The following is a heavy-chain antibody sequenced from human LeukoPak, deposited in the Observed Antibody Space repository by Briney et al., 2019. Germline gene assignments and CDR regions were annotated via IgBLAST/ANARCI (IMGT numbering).Heavy chain of an antibody. CDR3: ARGKIPAALFDY. V-gene: IGHV4-59*01. CDR2: IYYSGST. CDR1: GGSISSYY. D-gene: IGHD2-2*01. Sequence: KPSETLSLTCTVSGGSISSYYWSWIRQPPGKGLEWIGYIYYSGSTNYNPSLKSRVTISVDTSKNQLSLKLSSVTAADTAVYYCARGKIPAALFDYWGQGTLVTVSS. J-gene: IGHJ4*02.